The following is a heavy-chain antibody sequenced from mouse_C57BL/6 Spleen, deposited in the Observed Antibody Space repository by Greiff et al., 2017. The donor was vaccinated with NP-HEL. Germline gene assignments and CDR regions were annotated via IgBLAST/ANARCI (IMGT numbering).Heavy chain of an antibody. D-gene: IGHD1-1*01. CDR1: GYTFTSYW. Sequence: QVQLQQPGAELVRPGTSVKLSCKASGYTFTSYWMHWVKQRPGQGLEWIGVIDPSDSYTNYNQKFKGKATLTVDTSSSTAYMQLSSLTSEDSAVYYCARDHYGIDYWGQGTTLTVSS. V-gene: IGHV1-59*01. CDR2: IDPSDSYT. CDR3: ARDHYGIDY. J-gene: IGHJ2*01.